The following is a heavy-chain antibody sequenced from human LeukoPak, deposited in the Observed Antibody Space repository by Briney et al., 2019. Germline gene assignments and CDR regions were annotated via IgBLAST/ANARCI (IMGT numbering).Heavy chain of an antibody. V-gene: IGHV3-66*01. J-gene: IGHJ4*02. D-gene: IGHD3-10*01. Sequence: PGGSLRLSCAASGFTVSSNYMSWVRQAPGKGLEWASVIYAGGSTNYKDSVKGRFTISRDNSKNTLYLQMNSLRAEDTAVYYCARGTPLLGFDYWGQGTLVTVSS. CDR3: ARGTPLLGFDY. CDR1: GFTVSSNY. CDR2: IYAGGST.